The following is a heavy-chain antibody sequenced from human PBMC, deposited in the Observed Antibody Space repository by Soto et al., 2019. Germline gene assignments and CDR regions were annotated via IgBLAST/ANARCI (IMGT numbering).Heavy chain of an antibody. V-gene: IGHV3-33*01. CDR1: GFNFSSYC. CDR2: IWNDGSNE. J-gene: IGHJ4*02. D-gene: IGHD2-21*01. CDR3: ARDQTDFGVYLDS. Sequence: GGSLRLSCEAAGFNFSSYCIHWVRQAPGKGLERVAIIWNDGSNEYYADSVKGRFTISRDNSKNAVYLQVSKLRDENTAVYFCARDQTDFGVYLDSWGQGTLVTVSS.